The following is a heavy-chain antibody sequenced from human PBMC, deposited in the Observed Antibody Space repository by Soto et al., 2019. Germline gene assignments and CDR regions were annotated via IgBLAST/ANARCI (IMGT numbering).Heavy chain of an antibody. CDR1: GYTFTKYW. J-gene: IGHJ4*01. CDR2: IYPDDSDT. Sequence: GESLKISCKASGYTFTKYWVGWVRHLPGKGLEWMGIIYPDDSDTRYSPSFEGQVTISVDKSINTAYLQWSSLRASDSATYYCARRDMLTGYVYFALWGHGTLVTVSS. D-gene: IGHD3-9*01. V-gene: IGHV5-51*01. CDR3: ARRDMLTGYVYFAL.